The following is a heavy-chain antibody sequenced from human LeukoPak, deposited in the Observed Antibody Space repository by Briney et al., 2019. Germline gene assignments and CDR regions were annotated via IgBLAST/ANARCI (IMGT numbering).Heavy chain of an antibody. D-gene: IGHD6-19*01. V-gene: IGHV3-21*01. CDR1: GFTFSSYS. J-gene: IGHJ5*02. CDR3: ARETYSSGLS. CDR2: ISSSSSYI. Sequence: GGSLRLSCAASGFTFSSYSMNWVRQAPGEGLEWLSSISSSSSYIYYADSVKGRFTISRDNARNSLYLQMNSLRADDTAVYYCARETYSSGLSWGPGTLVTVSS.